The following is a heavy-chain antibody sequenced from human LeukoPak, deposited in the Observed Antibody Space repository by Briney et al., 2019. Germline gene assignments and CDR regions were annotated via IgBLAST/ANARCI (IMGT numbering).Heavy chain of an antibody. CDR3: ATTRGVITLDGYHYYIDV. Sequence: SETPSLTCAVYGGSFSDFHCTWIRQPPGKGLEWIGEINHSGNTKYNPSLKSRVTILLDTSKNQFSLKVRSVTAADTAVYYCATTRGVITLDGYHYYIDVWGKGTTVTVSS. V-gene: IGHV4-34*01. D-gene: IGHD3-10*01. J-gene: IGHJ6*03. CDR2: INHSGNT. CDR1: GGSFSDFH.